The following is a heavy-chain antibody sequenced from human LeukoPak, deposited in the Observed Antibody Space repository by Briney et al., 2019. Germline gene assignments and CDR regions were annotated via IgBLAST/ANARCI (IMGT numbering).Heavy chain of an antibody. V-gene: IGHV1-3*01. CDR1: GYTFTSYT. D-gene: IGHD3-22*01. Sequence: ASVKVSCKASGYTFTSYTMHWVRQAPGQRLQWMGWINAGNGDTKYPQKFQGRVTITRDTSASTAYMELSSLRSEDTAVYFCARDGYFDSSGYYYARGDYFDSWGQGTLVTVSA. CDR3: ARDGYFDSSGYYYARGDYFDS. CDR2: INAGNGDT. J-gene: IGHJ4*02.